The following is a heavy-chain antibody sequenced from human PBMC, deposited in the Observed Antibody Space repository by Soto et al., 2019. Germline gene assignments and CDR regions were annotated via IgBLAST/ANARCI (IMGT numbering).Heavy chain of an antibody. CDR2: IYHSGST. Sequence: LSLTCAFSGCSISSGGYSWIWLRQPPGKGLEWIGYIYHSGSTYYNPSLKSRVTISVDRSKNQFSLKLSSVTAADTAVYYCARANDFWSGLYYFDYWGQGTLVTVSS. CDR3: ARANDFWSGLYYFDY. J-gene: IGHJ4*02. D-gene: IGHD3-3*01. CDR1: GCSISSGGYS. V-gene: IGHV4-30-2*01.